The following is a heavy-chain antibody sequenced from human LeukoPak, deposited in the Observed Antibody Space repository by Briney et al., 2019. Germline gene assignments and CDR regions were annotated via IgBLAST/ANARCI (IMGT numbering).Heavy chain of an antibody. V-gene: IGHV3-30*04. Sequence: GRSLRLSCAASGFSFSSYAMHWVRQAPGKGLEWVAFVSYDGRINSYADFVKGRFTISRDNSKNTLYLQMNTLRREDTAVYFCARDLSRTYTVDYWGQGTLVTVSS. CDR3: ARDLSRTYTVDY. CDR2: VSYDGRIN. D-gene: IGHD2-2*02. J-gene: IGHJ4*02. CDR1: GFSFSSYA.